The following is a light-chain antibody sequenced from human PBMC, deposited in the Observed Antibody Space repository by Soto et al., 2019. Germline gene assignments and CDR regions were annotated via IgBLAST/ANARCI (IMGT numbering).Light chain of an antibody. V-gene: IGLV2-18*01. J-gene: IGLJ3*02. Sequence: QSALTQPPSVSGSPGQSVTISCTGTSSDVGSYNRVSWYQQPPGTAPKLMIYEVSSRPSGVPDRFSGSKSGNTASLTISGLQAEDEADYYCSLYTSSSTVFGGGTKLTVL. CDR2: EVS. CDR1: SSDVGSYNR. CDR3: SLYTSSSTV.